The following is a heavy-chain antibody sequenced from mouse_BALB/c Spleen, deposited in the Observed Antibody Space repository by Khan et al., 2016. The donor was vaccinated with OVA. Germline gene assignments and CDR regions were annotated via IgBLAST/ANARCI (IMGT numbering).Heavy chain of an antibody. CDR3: AKIFYGNSYAMDY. CDR1: GYTFTDYD. D-gene: IGHD2-1*01. V-gene: IGHV1-77*01. CDR2: IYPGSGST. Sequence: QVQLQQSGPELVKPGASVKMSCKTSGYTFTDYDIRWVKQRTGQGLEWIGEIYPGSGSTYYNEKFKGKATLTADKSSNTAYMQLSSLTSEDSAGDFCAKIFYGNSYAMDYWGQGTAVTVSS. J-gene: IGHJ4*01.